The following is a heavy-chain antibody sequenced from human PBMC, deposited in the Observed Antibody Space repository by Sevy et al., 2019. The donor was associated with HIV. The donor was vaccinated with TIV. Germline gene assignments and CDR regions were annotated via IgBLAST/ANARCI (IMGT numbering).Heavy chain of an antibody. CDR2: IWYDGRTE. Sequence: GGSLRLSCVASGFTFRSFSMHWVRQAPGKGLEWVAAIWYDGRTERYADSVQGRLTISGDNSKKTWHLQMNSLGAEDTALYYCGRDAARVIVPTAAFDSWGQGTLVTVSS. CDR3: GRDAARVIVPTAAFDS. J-gene: IGHJ5*01. CDR1: GFTFRSFS. V-gene: IGHV3-33*01. D-gene: IGHD1-1*01.